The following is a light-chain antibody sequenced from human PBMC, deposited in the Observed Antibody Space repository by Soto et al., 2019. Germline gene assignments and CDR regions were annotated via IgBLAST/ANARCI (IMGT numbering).Light chain of an antibody. J-gene: IGLJ2*01. CDR1: SSNIGSSF. Sequence: QSVLTQPPSVSAAPGQKVTILCSGDSSNIGSSFVSWYQQVPGTAPKLLIFDNDKRHSKISDRFSASKSGASASLDITGLQTGDEADYHCAAWDTRLSAVLFGGGTKLTVL. CDR3: AAWDTRLSAVL. V-gene: IGLV1-51*01. CDR2: DND.